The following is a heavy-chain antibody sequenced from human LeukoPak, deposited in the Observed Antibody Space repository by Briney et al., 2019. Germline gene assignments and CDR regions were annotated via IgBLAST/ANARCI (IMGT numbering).Heavy chain of an antibody. Sequence: SQTLSLTSAISGDSVSTDSAAWNWIRQSPSRVLEGLGRTYYRSKWYNDYAVSVESRITIHPDISKNQFSLQLNSVTPEDTAVYYCARDVRRVVGAWGQGTLVTVSS. CDR3: ARDVRRVVGA. CDR1: GDSVSTDSAA. V-gene: IGHV6-1*01. D-gene: IGHD2-15*01. CDR2: TYYRSKWYN. J-gene: IGHJ5*02.